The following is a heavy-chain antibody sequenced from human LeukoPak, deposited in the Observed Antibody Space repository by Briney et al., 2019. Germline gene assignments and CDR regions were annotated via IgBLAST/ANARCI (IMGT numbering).Heavy chain of an antibody. D-gene: IGHD6-19*01. CDR1: GFTYNNYG. CDR3: AKDVSTGWSFDS. J-gene: IGHJ4*02. V-gene: IGHV3-30*02. CDR2: ISYDGSDK. Sequence: PGGSLRLSCAASGFTYNNYGMHWVRQAPGKGLEWVTFISYDGSDKSYADSVKGRFIISRDNSKKTLYVQMNSLTTDDTAVYYCAKDVSTGWSFDSWGQGTQVTVSS.